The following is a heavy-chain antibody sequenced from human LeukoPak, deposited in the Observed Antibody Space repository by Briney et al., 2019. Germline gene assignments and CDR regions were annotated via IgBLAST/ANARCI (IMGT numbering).Heavy chain of an antibody. J-gene: IGHJ4*02. V-gene: IGHV3-9*01. Sequence: GGSLRLSCTVSGFTFDDYGMHWVRHTPGKGLEWVAGITWNRDNIGYGDSVKGRFTISRDNAQNSLYLQMNSLRAEDTAIYYCVRDRGTYRPIDYWGQGTLVTVSS. D-gene: IGHD1-26*01. CDR2: ITWNRDNI. CDR3: VRDRGTYRPIDY. CDR1: GFTFDDYG.